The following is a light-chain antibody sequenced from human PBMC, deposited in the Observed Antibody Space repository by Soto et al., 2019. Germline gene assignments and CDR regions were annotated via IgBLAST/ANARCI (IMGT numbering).Light chain of an antibody. J-gene: IGKJ4*01. CDR1: QCISSW. Sequence: IQIAQCPSSVSASVGERFTITCRASQCISSWLAWYQHKPGKAPKLLIYAASSLQSGVPSTFSGSGSGKDLTITISSMQPEDFETYYCQKDNSFKLNFGGGTKVDIK. CDR3: QKDNSFKLN. CDR2: AAS. V-gene: IGKV1-12*01.